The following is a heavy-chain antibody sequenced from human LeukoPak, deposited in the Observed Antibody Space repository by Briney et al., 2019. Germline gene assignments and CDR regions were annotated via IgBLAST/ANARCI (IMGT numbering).Heavy chain of an antibody. Sequence: GGSLRLSCGASGFTFSSYSINWVHQAPGKGLEWISYISSSGSTIYYADSVKGRFTISRDNAKNSLYLQMNSLRAGDTAVYYCAIAVADSFDYWGQGTLVTVSS. CDR2: ISSSGSTI. D-gene: IGHD6-19*01. J-gene: IGHJ4*02. CDR3: AIAVADSFDY. V-gene: IGHV3-48*04. CDR1: GFTFSSYS.